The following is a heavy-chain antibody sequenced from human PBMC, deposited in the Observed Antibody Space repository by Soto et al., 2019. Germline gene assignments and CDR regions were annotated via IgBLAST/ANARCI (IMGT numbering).Heavy chain of an antibody. D-gene: IGHD6-13*01. CDR2: ISGSGGST. J-gene: IGHJ2*01. CDR3: AKDSGYSSSWNYWYFDL. V-gene: IGHV3-23*01. CDR1: GFTFSSYA. Sequence: EVQLLGSGGGLVQPGGSLRLSCAASGFTFSSYAMSWVRQAPGTGLEWVSAISGSGGSTYYADSVKGRCTISRDNSKNTLYMQMNGLRAEDTAVYYGAKDSGYSSSWNYWYFDLWGRGTLVTVSS.